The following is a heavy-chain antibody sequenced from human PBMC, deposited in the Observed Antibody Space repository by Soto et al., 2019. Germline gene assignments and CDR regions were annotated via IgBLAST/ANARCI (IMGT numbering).Heavy chain of an antibody. Sequence: QVQLVQSGAEVKKPGSSVKVSCKASGGTFSSYAISWVRQAPGQGLEWMGGIIPIFGTANYAQKVQGRVTITADESTSTAYMEMSSLRSEDTAVDYCASFYDSSGYYNDAFDIWGQGTMVTVSS. CDR2: IIPIFGTA. D-gene: IGHD3-22*01. CDR1: GGTFSSYA. V-gene: IGHV1-69*01. J-gene: IGHJ3*02. CDR3: ASFYDSSGYYNDAFDI.